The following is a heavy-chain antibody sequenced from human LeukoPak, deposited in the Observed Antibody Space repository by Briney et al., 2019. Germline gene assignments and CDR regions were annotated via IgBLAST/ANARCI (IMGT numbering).Heavy chain of an antibody. V-gene: IGHV1-18*01. CDR2: ISAYNGNT. Sequence: GASVKVSCKASGYTFTSYGISWVRQAPGQGLEWMGWISAYNGNTNYAQKFQGRVTITADKSTSTAYMELSSLRSEDTAVYYCARRLPFYSGSYGDYWGQGTLVTVSS. D-gene: IGHD1-26*01. CDR3: ARRLPFYSGSYGDY. J-gene: IGHJ4*02. CDR1: GYTFTSYG.